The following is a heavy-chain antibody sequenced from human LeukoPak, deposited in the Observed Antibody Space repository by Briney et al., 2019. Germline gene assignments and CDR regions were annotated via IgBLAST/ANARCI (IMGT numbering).Heavy chain of an antibody. V-gene: IGHV1-3*04. Sequence: WINTGNGNTKYSQKFQGRVTITRDTSASTAYMELSSLRSEDTAVYYCASFSGSTYYYAFDYWGQGILVTVSS. J-gene: IGHJ4*02. CDR2: INTGNGNT. CDR3: ASFSGSTYYYAFDY. D-gene: IGHD3-22*01.